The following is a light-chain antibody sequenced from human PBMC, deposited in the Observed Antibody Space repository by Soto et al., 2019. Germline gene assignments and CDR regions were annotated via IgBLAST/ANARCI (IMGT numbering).Light chain of an antibody. Sequence: DLQMTQSPSSLSASVGDTVTITCRASQGISNYLAWYQQKPGQVPNLLIYAASTLQSGVPSRFSGSGSGTDFTLTISSLLPEDVATYYCQKYKSAPRTFGQGTKVEI. CDR3: QKYKSAPRT. J-gene: IGKJ1*01. CDR2: AAS. CDR1: QGISNY. V-gene: IGKV1-27*01.